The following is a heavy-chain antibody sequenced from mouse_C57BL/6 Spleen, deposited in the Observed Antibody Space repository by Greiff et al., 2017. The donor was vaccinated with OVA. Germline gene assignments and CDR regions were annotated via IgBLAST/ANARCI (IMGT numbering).Heavy chain of an antibody. CDR1: GFNIKDYY. CDR2: IDPEYGET. Sequence: EVQLQQSGAELVKPGASVKLSCTASGFNIKDYYMHWVKQRTEQGLEWIGRIDPEYGETKYAPKFQGKATITADTSSNTAYLPLSGLTSEDTAVYYCASDYGSSSFNYWGQGTTLTVSS. CDR3: ASDYGSSSFNY. J-gene: IGHJ2*01. V-gene: IGHV14-2*01. D-gene: IGHD1-1*01.